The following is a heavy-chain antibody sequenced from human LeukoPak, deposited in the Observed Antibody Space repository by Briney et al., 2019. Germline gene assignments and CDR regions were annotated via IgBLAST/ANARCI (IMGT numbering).Heavy chain of an antibody. V-gene: IGHV1-18*01. CDR3: ARARGAGIGYYFDY. CDR2: ISAYNGNT. D-gene: IGHD6-13*01. CDR1: GYTFTSYG. J-gene: IGHJ4*02. Sequence: ASVNVSCQASGYTFTSYGISWVRQAPGQGLEGMGWISAYNGNTNYAQKLQGRVTMTTDTSTSTAYMELRSLRSDDTAVYYCARARGAGIGYYFDYWGQGTLVTVSS.